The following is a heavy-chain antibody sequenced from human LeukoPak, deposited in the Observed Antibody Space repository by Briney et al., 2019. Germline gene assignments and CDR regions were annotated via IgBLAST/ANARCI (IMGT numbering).Heavy chain of an antibody. V-gene: IGHV3-11*06. CDR2: IDSGSTST. Sequence: GGSLRLSCAASGFIFTDYYMSWVRQAPGKGLEWVSFIDSGSTSTKYADSVKGRFSISRDNAKNTLYLHMNSLRAEDTAVYYCARGRLSSGGYDDWGQGTLVTVSS. CDR3: ARGRLSSGGYDD. CDR1: GFIFTDYY. J-gene: IGHJ4*02. D-gene: IGHD6-19*01.